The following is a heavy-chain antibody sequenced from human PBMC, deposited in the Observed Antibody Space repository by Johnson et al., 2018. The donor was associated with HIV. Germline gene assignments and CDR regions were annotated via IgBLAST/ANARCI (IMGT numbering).Heavy chain of an antibody. Sequence: QMQLVESGGGVVQPGRSLRLSCAASGFTFSSYAMDWVRQAPGKGLEWVAVISYDGGTTYYSDSVKGRFTISRDNSKNTLYLQMNSLRAEETAVYYCARDKGRGAFDIWGQGTMVTVSS. J-gene: IGHJ3*02. CDR3: ARDKGRGAFDI. CDR1: GFTFSSYA. D-gene: IGHD3-10*01. V-gene: IGHV3-30-3*01. CDR2: ISYDGGTT.